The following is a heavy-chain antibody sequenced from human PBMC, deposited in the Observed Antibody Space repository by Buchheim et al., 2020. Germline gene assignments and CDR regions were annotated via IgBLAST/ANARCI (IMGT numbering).Heavy chain of an antibody. CDR2: ISYDGTNK. Sequence: QVQLVESGGGVVQPGRSLRLSCAASGFTFSSYTMHWVRQAPGKGLEWVAFISYDGTNKYYADSVKGRFTISRDNSKNTLYLQMNSLRAEDTAVFYCARVSRGFSSGWLLHFDCWGQGTL. CDR3: ARVSRGFSSGWLLHFDC. V-gene: IGHV3-30-3*01. D-gene: IGHD6-19*01. J-gene: IGHJ4*02. CDR1: GFTFSSYT.